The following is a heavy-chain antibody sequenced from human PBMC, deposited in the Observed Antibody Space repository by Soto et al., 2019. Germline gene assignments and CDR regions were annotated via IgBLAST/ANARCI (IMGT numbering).Heavy chain of an antibody. CDR2: ISWNSGSI. V-gene: IGHV3-9*01. Sequence: GGSLRLSCAASGFTFDDYAMHWVRQAPGKGLEWVSGISWNSGSIGYADSVKGRFTISRDNAKNSLYLQMNSLRAEDTALYYCAKDFLGSSGWDYYFDYWGQGTLVTVSS. CDR1: GFTFDDYA. D-gene: IGHD6-19*01. J-gene: IGHJ4*02. CDR3: AKDFLGSSGWDYYFDY.